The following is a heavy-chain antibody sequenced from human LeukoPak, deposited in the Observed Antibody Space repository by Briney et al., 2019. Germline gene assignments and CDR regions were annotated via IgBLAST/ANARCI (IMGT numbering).Heavy chain of an antibody. V-gene: IGHV4-59*01. CDR2: IHYSGTT. J-gene: IGHJ4*02. D-gene: IGHD1-26*01. CDR3: ARAGASAEFDY. CDR1: GDSIRSYY. Sequence: SETLSLTCTVSGDSIRSYYWSWIRQPPGKGLEWTAYIHYSGTTNYNPSLKSRVAISIDASKNQFSLKMSSVTAADTAVYYCARAGASAEFDYWGQGSLVTVSS.